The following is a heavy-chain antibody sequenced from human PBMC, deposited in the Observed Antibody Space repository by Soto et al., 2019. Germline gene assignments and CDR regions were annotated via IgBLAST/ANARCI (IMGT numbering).Heavy chain of an antibody. J-gene: IGHJ4*02. CDR3: VRRIGSSYGPFDY. D-gene: IGHD5-18*01. CDR2: ISSNGGST. V-gene: IGHV3-64D*06. CDR1: GFTFSSYA. Sequence: GGSLRLSCSASGFTFSSYAMHWVRQAPGKGLEYVSAISSNGGSTYYADSVKGRFTISRDNSKNTLYLQMSGLRAEDTAVYYCVRRIGSSYGPFDYWGQGTLVTVSS.